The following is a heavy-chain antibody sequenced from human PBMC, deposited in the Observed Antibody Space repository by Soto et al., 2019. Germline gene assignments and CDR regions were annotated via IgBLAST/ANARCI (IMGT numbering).Heavy chain of an antibody. CDR2: IVPIFDAA. D-gene: IGHD5-12*01. V-gene: IGHV1-69*01. J-gene: IGHJ4*02. CDR1: GDTFSSYA. CDR3: ARDRKKREGYNYRLFD. Sequence: QVQLVQSGPEVKKPGSSVKVSCKSSGDTFSSYAISWVRQAPGQGLQWMGGIVPIFDAARYAPNFQDRLTITADESTNTAYMELSSLRSQDTAVYYCARDRKKREGYNYRLFDWGQGTLVAVSS.